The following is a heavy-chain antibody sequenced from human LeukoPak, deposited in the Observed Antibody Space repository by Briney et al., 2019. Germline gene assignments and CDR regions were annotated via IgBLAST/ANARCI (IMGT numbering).Heavy chain of an antibody. CDR2: INGRGIST. CDR1: GFXFSVAA. CDR3: AREAYYDCSGSLDY. Sequence: GGSLRLSCAASGFXFSVAAISWVRQAPGKGLEWVSCINGRGISTYYADSVKGRFTISRDNSKNTLYLQMSSLRADDTAIYYCAREAYYDCSGSLDYWGQGTLVTVSS. D-gene: IGHD3-22*01. V-gene: IGHV3-23*01. J-gene: IGHJ4*02.